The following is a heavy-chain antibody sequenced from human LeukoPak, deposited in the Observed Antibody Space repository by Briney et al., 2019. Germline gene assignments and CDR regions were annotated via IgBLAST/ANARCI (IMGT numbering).Heavy chain of an antibody. D-gene: IGHD3-3*01. Sequence: PGGSLRLSCAASGFTFSSYSMNWVRQAPGKGLEWVSYISSSSSTIYYADSVKGRFTISRDNAKNSLYLQMNSLRAEDTAVYYCAREVRFLEWLLGYFDYWGQGTLVTVSS. CDR1: GFTFSSYS. CDR3: AREVRFLEWLLGYFDY. CDR2: ISSSSSTI. V-gene: IGHV3-48*04. J-gene: IGHJ4*02.